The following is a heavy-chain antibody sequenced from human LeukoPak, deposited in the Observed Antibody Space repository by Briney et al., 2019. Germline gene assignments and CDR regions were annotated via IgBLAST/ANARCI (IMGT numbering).Heavy chain of an antibody. CDR2: INHRGST. Sequence: MPSETLSLTCAVYGGPFSGYYWSWIRQPPGKGLEWIGEINHRGSTNYNPSLKSRVTISVDTSKNQFSLKLSSVTAADTAVYYCAREVAAARGSFDYWGQGTLVTVSS. V-gene: IGHV4-34*01. CDR3: AREVAAARGSFDY. D-gene: IGHD6-13*01. J-gene: IGHJ4*02. CDR1: GGPFSGYY.